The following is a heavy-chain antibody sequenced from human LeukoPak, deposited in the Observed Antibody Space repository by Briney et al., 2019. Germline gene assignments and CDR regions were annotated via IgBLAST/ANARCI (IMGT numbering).Heavy chain of an antibody. J-gene: IGHJ4*02. CDR1: GGSISSYY. Sequence: SETLSLTCTVSGGSISSYYWSWIRQPPGKGLEWIGYIYTSGSTNYNPSLKSRVTISVDTSKNQFSLKLSSVTAADTPVYYCARHAIAGEQLVALAYWGQGTLVTVSS. CDR2: IYTSGST. V-gene: IGHV4-4*09. CDR3: ARHAIAGEQLVALAY. D-gene: IGHD6-6*01.